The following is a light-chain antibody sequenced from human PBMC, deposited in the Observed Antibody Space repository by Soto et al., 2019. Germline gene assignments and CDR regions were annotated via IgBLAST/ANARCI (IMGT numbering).Light chain of an antibody. J-gene: IGKJ4*01. CDR3: QQYNSYSGT. CDR1: QSISSG. Sequence: IKVNKSRSPLRASLGERVTLTGRACQSISSGLAWYQQKPGKAPKLLIYKASSLESGVPSRFSGSGSGTEFTLTISSLQPDDFATYYCQQYNSYSGTFGGGTKV. V-gene: IGKV1-5*03. CDR2: KAS.